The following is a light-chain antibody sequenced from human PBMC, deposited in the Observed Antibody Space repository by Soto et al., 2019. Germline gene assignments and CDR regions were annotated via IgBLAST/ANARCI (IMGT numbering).Light chain of an antibody. J-gene: IGKJ2*01. CDR1: QSISSY. CDR2: YAS. Sequence: DIQMTQSPSSLSASVGDRVTITCRASQSISSYLNWYQHKPGKAPKLLIYYASSLQSGVPSRFSGSGSGTDFTLTISSLQPEDFATYYCQQSYSTRYAFGQGTKLEIK. CDR3: QQSYSTRYA. V-gene: IGKV1-39*01.